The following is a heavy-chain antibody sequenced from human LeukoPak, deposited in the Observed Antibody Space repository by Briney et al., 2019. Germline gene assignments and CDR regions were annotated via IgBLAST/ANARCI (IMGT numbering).Heavy chain of an antibody. CDR1: GFTFSSYG. V-gene: IGHV3-23*01. J-gene: IGHJ4*02. CDR2: ISGSGGST. Sequence: PGGSLRLSCAASGFTFSSYGMSWVRRAPGKGLEWVSAISGSGGSTYYADSVKGRFTISRDNSKNTLYLQMNSLRAEDTAVYYCAKNRGSSWYRDYFDYWGQGTLVTVSS. CDR3: AKNRGSSWYRDYFDY. D-gene: IGHD6-13*01.